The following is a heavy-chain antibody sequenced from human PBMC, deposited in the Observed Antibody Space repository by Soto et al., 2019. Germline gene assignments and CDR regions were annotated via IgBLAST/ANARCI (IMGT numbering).Heavy chain of an antibody. CDR3: ARTWIQLWSDYYGMDV. CDR1: GYSFTSYW. Sequence: GESLKISCKGSGYSFTSYWISWVRQMPGKGLEWMGRIDPSGSYTNYSPSFQGHVTISADKSISTAYLQWSSLKASDTAMYYCARTWIQLWSDYYGMDVWGQGTMVTVSS. CDR2: IDPSGSYT. V-gene: IGHV5-10-1*01. D-gene: IGHD5-18*01. J-gene: IGHJ6*02.